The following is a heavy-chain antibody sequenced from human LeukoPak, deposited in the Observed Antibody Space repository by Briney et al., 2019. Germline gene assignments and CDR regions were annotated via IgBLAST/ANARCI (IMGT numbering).Heavy chain of an antibody. V-gene: IGHV4-39*07. Sequence: SETLSLTCTVSGGSISSSNFYWGWIRQPPGKGLEWIGSIYYSGSTYYNPSLKSRVTISVDTSKNQFSLKLSSVTAADTAVYYCARDIYDILTGYYSTYYYYYYMDVWGKGTTVTISS. D-gene: IGHD3-9*01. CDR3: ARDIYDILTGYYSTYYYYYYMDV. CDR1: GGSISSSNFY. J-gene: IGHJ6*03. CDR2: IYYSGST.